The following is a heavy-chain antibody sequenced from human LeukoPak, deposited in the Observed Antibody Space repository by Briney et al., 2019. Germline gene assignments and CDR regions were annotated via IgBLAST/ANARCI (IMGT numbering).Heavy chain of an antibody. V-gene: IGHV3-23*01. Sequence: GGPLRLSCAAPGFTFSSYAMSWVRQAPGKGLEWVSAIIGSGGSTYYADSVKGRFTISRDNSKNTLYLQMNSLRAEDTAVYYCASYCSGGSCYSTFDYWGQGTLVTVSS. D-gene: IGHD2-15*01. CDR3: ASYCSGGSCYSTFDY. J-gene: IGHJ4*02. CDR2: IIGSGGST. CDR1: GFTFSSYA.